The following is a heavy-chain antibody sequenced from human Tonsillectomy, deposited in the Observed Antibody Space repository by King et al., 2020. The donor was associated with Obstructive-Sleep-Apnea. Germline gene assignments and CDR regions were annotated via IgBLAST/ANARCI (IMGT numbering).Heavy chain of an antibody. Sequence: VQLVESGGGLVQPGGSLRLSCAASGFTFSSSWMSWVRQAPGKGLEWVANIKQDGSEKYYVDSVTGRFTTSRDHAKNSLYLQMNSLKAQDTAVYYCVRDLYCSTIDCYRGCGFFDYWGQGSLVTVSS. J-gene: IGHJ4*02. V-gene: IGHV3-7*03. CDR3: VRDLYCSTIDCYRGCGFFDY. D-gene: IGHD2-2*01. CDR1: GFTFSSSW. CDR2: IKQDGSEK.